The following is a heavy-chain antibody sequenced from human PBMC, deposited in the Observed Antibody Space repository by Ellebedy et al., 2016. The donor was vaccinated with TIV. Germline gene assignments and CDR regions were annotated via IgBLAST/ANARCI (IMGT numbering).Heavy chain of an antibody. V-gene: IGHV4-34*01. CDR3: ARDSPYGSGTYYFDY. D-gene: IGHD3-10*01. Sequence: SETLSLTCAVYGGSFSGHYWSWIRQFPGQGLEWIGEINYTGSTKYNPSLKSRVTISVDTSKNQFSLKLSSVTAADTAVYYCARDSPYGSGTYYFDYWGQGTLVTVSS. CDR1: GGSFSGHY. CDR2: INYTGST. J-gene: IGHJ4*02.